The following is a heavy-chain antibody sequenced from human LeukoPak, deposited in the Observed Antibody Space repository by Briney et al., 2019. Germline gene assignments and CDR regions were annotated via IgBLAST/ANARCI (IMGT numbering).Heavy chain of an antibody. D-gene: IGHD4-4*01. V-gene: IGHV3-21*01. J-gene: IGHJ4*02. Sequence: GGSLRLSCAASGFTFSSYTMNWVRQAPGKGLEWVSSISSSSNYIYYADSVKGRFTISRDNAKNSLYLQMNSLRAEDTAVYYCARVYSNIDYWGQGTLVTVSS. CDR3: ARVYSNIDY. CDR2: ISSSSNYI. CDR1: GFTFSSYT.